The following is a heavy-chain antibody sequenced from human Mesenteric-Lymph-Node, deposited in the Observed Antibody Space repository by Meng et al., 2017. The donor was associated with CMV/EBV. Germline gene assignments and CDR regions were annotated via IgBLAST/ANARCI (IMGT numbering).Heavy chain of an antibody. Sequence: GESLKISCAASGFTFSSYGMHWVRQAPGKGLEWVAFIRYDRSNRYYADSVKGRFTISRDNSKNTLYLQMNGLRAEDTAVYYCAIDFTGQLILLYYGLDVWGQGTTVTVSS. V-gene: IGHV3-30*02. CDR1: GFTFSSYG. CDR3: AIDFTGQLILLYYGLDV. D-gene: IGHD2-15*01. J-gene: IGHJ6*02. CDR2: IRYDRSNR.